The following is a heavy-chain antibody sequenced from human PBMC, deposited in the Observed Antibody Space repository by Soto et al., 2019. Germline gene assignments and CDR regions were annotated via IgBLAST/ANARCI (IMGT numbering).Heavy chain of an antibody. CDR1: GYSFTSYW. D-gene: IGHD2-15*01. J-gene: IGHJ5*02. Sequence: ESLKISCKGSGYSFTSYWIGWVRQMPGKGLEWMGIIYPGDSDTRYSPSFQGQVTISADKSISTAYLQWSSLKASDTAMYYCARGYCSGGRCYSVGWFDPCGQGPLVTVYS. CDR3: ARGYCSGGRCYSVGWFDP. V-gene: IGHV5-51*01. CDR2: IYPGDSDT.